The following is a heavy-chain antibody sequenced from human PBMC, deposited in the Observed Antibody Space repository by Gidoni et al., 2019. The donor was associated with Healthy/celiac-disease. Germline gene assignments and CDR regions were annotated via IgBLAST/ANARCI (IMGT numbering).Heavy chain of an antibody. J-gene: IGHJ6*02. CDR3: AQEKRQLVYYYYGMDD. Sequence: GKGLGWVAVISYDGSNKYYADSVKGRFTISRDNSKYTLYLQMNSLIAEDTAVYYFAQEKRQLVYYYYGMDDWGQGTTVTVSS. D-gene: IGHD6-13*01. V-gene: IGHV3-30*18. CDR2: ISYDGSNK.